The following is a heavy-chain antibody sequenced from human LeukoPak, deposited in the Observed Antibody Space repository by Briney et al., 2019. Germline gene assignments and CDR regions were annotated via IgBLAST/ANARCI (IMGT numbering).Heavy chain of an antibody. J-gene: IGHJ5*02. D-gene: IGHD3-16*01. Sequence: PGGSLRLSCAASGFTFSSYAMSWVRQAPGKGLEWVSTISGSGGSTYYADSVKGRFTISRDNSKNTLYLQMNSLRAEDTAVYYCATGMQIPELVAWGQGTLVTVSS. CDR1: GFTFSSYA. V-gene: IGHV3-23*01. CDR2: ISGSGGST. CDR3: ATGMQIPELVA.